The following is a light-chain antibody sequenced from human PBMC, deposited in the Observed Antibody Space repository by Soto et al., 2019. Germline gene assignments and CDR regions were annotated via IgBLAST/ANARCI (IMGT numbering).Light chain of an antibody. V-gene: IGKV1-39*01. CDR1: QSISTF. J-gene: IGKJ3*01. CDR3: QQSYSTPFT. CDR2: AAS. Sequence: DIQMTQSPSSLSASVGDRVTIACRASQSISTFLNWYQQKPGKAPKLLISAASSLHRGVPSTFSGSGSGTDFILTISSLQPEDFATYYCQQSYSTPFTFGPGTKVDI.